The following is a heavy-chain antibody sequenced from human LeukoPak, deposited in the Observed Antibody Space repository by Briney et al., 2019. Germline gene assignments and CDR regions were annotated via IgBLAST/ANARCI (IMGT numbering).Heavy chain of an antibody. J-gene: IGHJ4*01. V-gene: IGHV3-23*01. CDR1: GFTFSSYA. CDR2: ISSSGGDT. D-gene: IGHD3-9*01. Sequence: GGSLRPSCAASGFTFSSYAIDWVRQAPGKGLEWVSTISSSGGDTYYADSVTGRFTISRDNSKNTLYLQMNSLRAEDTAVYYCAKARREYYDRFPGDYWG. CDR3: AKARREYYDRFPGDY.